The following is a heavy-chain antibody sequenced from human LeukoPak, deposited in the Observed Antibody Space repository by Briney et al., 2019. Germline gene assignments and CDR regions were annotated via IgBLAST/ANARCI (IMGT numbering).Heavy chain of an antibody. CDR3: ATRTSDWYFDL. J-gene: IGHJ2*01. CDR2: IYTSGST. V-gene: IGHV4-61*02. D-gene: IGHD1-7*01. Sequence: SETLSLTCTVSGGSVSSGSYYWSWIRQPAGKGLEWIGRIYTSGSTNYNPSLKSRVTISVDTSKNQFSLKPSSVTAADTAVYYCATRTSDWYFDLWGRGTLVTVSS. CDR1: GGSVSSGSYY.